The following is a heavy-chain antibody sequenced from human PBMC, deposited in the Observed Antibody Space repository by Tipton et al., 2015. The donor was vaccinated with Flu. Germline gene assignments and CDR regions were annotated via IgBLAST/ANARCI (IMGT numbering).Heavy chain of an antibody. D-gene: IGHD5-18*01. Sequence: TLSLTCTISGDSISSRYYWGWIRQPPGKGLEWIGNIFRTGSTYHNPSLKSRVTISVDTSKNQFSLKLTSVTAADTAVFYCARDGSGYSYGTLDYWGQGTLVTVSS. CDR2: IFRTGST. J-gene: IGHJ4*02. V-gene: IGHV4-38-2*02. CDR3: ARDGSGYSYGTLDY. CDR1: GDSISSRYY.